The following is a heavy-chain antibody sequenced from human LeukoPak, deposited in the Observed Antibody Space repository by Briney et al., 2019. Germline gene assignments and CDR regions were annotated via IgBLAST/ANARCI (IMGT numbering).Heavy chain of an antibody. V-gene: IGHV4-39*01. CDR2: IYYSGST. CDR3: ASMYGDYAY. CDR1: GGSISSSSYY. D-gene: IGHD4-17*01. J-gene: IGHJ4*02. Sequence: NPSETLSLTCTVSGGSISSSSYYWGWISQPPGKGLEWIGSIYYSGSTYYNPSLKSRVTISVDTSKNQFSLKLSSVTAADTAVYYCASMYGDYAYWGQGTLVTVSS.